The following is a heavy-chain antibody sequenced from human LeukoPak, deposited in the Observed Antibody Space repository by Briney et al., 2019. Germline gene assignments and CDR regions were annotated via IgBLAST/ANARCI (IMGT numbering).Heavy chain of an antibody. V-gene: IGHV3-15*01. CDR2: VKSKADGETK. D-gene: IGHD3-10*01. J-gene: IGHJ5*02. CDR1: GFRFTPAW. Sequence: GGSLRHSCAASGFRFTPAWMTWVRQAPGKGLEWIGRVKSKADGETKDYAAPVKGRSFMSRDDSEATLFLQMNYLEIEDTAVYYCATDLGLTMIRGVLVSWGQGTLVTVSS. CDR3: ATDLGLTMIRGVLVS.